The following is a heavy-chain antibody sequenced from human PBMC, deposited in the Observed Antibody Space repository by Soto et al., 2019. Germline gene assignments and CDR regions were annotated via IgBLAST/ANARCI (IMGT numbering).Heavy chain of an antibody. CDR1: GFTVSSNY. CDR2: IYSGGST. D-gene: IGHD3-10*01. V-gene: IGHV3-66*01. J-gene: IGHJ6*03. CDR3: ARDYNFWVGMDV. Sequence: GGSLRLSCAASGFTVSSNYMSWVRQAPGKGLEWVSVIYSGGSTYYADSVKGRFTISRDNSKNTLYLQMNSLRAEDTAVYYCARDYNFWVGMDVWGKGTTVTVSS.